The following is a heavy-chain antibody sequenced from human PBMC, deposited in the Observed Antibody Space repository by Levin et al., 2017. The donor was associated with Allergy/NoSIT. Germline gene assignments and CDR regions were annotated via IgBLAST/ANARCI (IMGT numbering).Heavy chain of an antibody. D-gene: IGHD1-7*01. V-gene: IGHV4-34*01. CDR1: GGSSIGYY. Sequence: SETLSLTCAVSGGSSIGYYWSWIRQPPGQGLELIGETIHSGRTNYNPSLNSRVIISLDTSKNLFSLNLTSVSAADTAVYYCTRGRIAVTVKNYFDPWGQGTLVTVSS. CDR3: TRGRIAVTVKNYFDP. J-gene: IGHJ5*02. CDR2: TIHSGRT.